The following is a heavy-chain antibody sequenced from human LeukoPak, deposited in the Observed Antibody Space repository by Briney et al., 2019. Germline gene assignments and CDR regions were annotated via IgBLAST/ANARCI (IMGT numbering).Heavy chain of an antibody. CDR3: AKVPILLLFGGDY. Sequence: GGSLRLSCAASGFTVSSNYMSWVRQAPGKGLEWVSIIYSGGSTFYADSVKGRFTISRDNSRNTLYLQMNSLRAEDTAVYYCAKVPILLLFGGDYWGQGTLVTVSS. D-gene: IGHD3-10*01. CDR1: GFTVSSNY. J-gene: IGHJ4*02. CDR2: IYSGGST. V-gene: IGHV3-53*05.